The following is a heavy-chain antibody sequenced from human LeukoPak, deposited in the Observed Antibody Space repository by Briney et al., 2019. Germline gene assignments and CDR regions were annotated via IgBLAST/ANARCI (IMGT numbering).Heavy chain of an antibody. Sequence: PSQTLSLTCTVSGGSINSGGYYWSWIRQHPGKGLEWIGYIYYSGSTYYNPSLKSRVTISVDTSKNQFSLKLSSVTAADTAVYYCARGGASTIWGMDVWGQGTTVTVSS. CDR2: IYYSGST. V-gene: IGHV4-31*03. J-gene: IGHJ6*02. CDR3: ARGGASTIWGMDV. D-gene: IGHD4/OR15-4a*01. CDR1: GGSINSGGYY.